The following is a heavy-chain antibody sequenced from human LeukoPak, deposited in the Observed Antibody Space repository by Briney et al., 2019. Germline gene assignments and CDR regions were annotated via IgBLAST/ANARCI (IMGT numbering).Heavy chain of an antibody. CDR1: GGSISSGSYF. V-gene: IGHV4-39*01. CDR3: ARTYCSFTSCYLYWYFDL. J-gene: IGHJ2*01. CDR2: IYFSGST. D-gene: IGHD2-2*01. Sequence: SQTLSLTCTVPGGSISSGSYFWSWIRQPAGKGLEWIGNIYFSGSTYYNPSLKSRVTITVDMSKNQFSLKLSSVTAADTAVYYCARTYCSFTSCYLYWYFDLWGRGTLVTVSS.